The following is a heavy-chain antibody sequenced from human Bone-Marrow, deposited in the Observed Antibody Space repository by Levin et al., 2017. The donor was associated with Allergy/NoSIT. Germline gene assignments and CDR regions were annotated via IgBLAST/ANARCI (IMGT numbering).Heavy chain of an antibody. V-gene: IGHV4-59*01. CDR2: ISYSGSP. CDR1: RGSISSYY. D-gene: IGHD3-10*01. J-gene: IGHJ6*02. Sequence: PSETLSLTCTVSRGSISSYYFTWIRQPPGKGLEWLAYISYSGSPTYNPSLKSRATISVDTSKNQFSLKLSSVTAADTAVYYCARIWFGELYGLDIWGQGTTVTVSS. CDR3: ARIWFGELYGLDI.